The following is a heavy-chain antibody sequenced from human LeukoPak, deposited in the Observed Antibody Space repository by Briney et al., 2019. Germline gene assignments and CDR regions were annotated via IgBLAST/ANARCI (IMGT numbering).Heavy chain of an antibody. Sequence: GASVKVSCKVSGYTLTELSMHWVRQAPGKGLEWMGGFDPEDGETIYAQKFQGRVTMTEDTSTDTAYMELSSLRSEDTAVYYCATDLGYCSSTSCADYWGQGTLVTVSS. D-gene: IGHD2-2*01. CDR1: GYTLTELS. CDR2: FDPEDGET. CDR3: ATDLGYCSSTSCADY. J-gene: IGHJ4*02. V-gene: IGHV1-24*01.